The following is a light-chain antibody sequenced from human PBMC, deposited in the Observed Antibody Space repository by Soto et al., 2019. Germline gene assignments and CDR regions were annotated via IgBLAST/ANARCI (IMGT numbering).Light chain of an antibody. CDR2: TAS. CDR3: QQTYSTPIT. J-gene: IGKJ2*01. CDR1: QGISKY. Sequence: DIQMTQSPSSLSASVGDRVTIICRTRQGISKYLNWYQQKPGKAPKLLIYTASTLRSGVPSRFSASGSGTDFTLSISSLQPEDFAIYYCQQTYSTPITFGQGTKLEIK. V-gene: IGKV1-39*01.